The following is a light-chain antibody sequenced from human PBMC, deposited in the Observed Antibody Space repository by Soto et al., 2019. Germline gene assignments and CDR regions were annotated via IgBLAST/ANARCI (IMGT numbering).Light chain of an antibody. J-gene: IGLJ1*01. V-gene: IGLV4-69*01. CDR1: SGHSSYA. CDR2: LNSDGSH. Sequence: QLVLTQSPSASASLGASVKLTCTLSSGHSSYAIAWHQQQPEKGPRYLMKLNSDGSHSKGDGLPDRFSGSRSGAERDLTISRLQSEDAADYYCQTWGTRIHYVFGTGTKLTVL. CDR3: QTWGTRIHYV.